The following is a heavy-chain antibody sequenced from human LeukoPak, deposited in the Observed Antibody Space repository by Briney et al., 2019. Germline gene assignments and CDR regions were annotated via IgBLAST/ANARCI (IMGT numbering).Heavy chain of an antibody. CDR2: IYYSGST. CDR1: GGPISSGDYY. D-gene: IGHD2-15*01. J-gene: IGHJ4*02. Sequence: PSQTLSLTCTVSGGPISSGDYYWSWIRQPPGKGLEWIGYIYYSGSTYYNPSLKSRVTISVDTSKNQFSLKLSSVTAADTAVYYCAREVVVAATRGYFDYWGQGTLVTVSS. CDR3: AREVVVAATRGYFDY. V-gene: IGHV4-30-4*01.